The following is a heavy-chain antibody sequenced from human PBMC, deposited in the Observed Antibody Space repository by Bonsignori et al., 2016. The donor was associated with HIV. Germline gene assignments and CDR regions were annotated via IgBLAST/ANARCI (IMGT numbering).Heavy chain of an antibody. CDR3: AKAKGLDDRAYFIFNF. D-gene: IGHD3/OR15-3a*01. Sequence: EVQLLESGGGLVQPGGSLRLSCAASGFTFSTYGMSWVRQAPGKGLEWVSTISPGGDITKYADSVKGRFTISRDNSKNTLYLQMNSLRVEDTAVYHCAKAKGLDDRAYFIFNFWGQGMLVTVSS. V-gene: IGHV3-23*01. J-gene: IGHJ4*02. CDR2: ISPGGDIT. CDR1: GFTFSTYG.